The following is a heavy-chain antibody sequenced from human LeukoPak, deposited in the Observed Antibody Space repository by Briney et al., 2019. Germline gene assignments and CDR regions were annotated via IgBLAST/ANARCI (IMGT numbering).Heavy chain of an antibody. V-gene: IGHV3-23*01. D-gene: IGHD6-13*01. CDR1: GFTFSTYA. Sequence: GGSLRLSCAASGFTFSTYAMSWVRQIPGKGLEWVSAISGSDDGTYYADSVKGRFTISRDNSRNTLYLQMNTLRAEDTAVYYCTTSSSSSWYFYFDYWGQGTLVTVSS. CDR2: ISGSDDGT. J-gene: IGHJ4*02. CDR3: TTSSSSSWYFYFDY.